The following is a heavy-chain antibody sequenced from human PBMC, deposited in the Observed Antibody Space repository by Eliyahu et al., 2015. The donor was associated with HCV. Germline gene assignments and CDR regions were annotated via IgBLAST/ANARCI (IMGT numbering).Heavy chain of an antibody. CDR1: GFIFSNYG. D-gene: IGHD3/OR15-3a*01. J-gene: IGHJ5*02. Sequence: QEQLVVSGGGVVHLGESLRLSCSASGFIFSNYGMHXVRQAPGRGLEWVAYTSYDGANKYYADSVKGRFTISRDDAKNTLNLQMNSLRPQDTAMYYCAKGDSLSPWGQGALVTVSS. CDR3: AKGDSLSP. V-gene: IGHV3-30*18. CDR2: TSYDGANK.